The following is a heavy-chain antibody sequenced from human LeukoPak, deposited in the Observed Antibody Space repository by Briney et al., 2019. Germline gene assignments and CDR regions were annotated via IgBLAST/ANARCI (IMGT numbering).Heavy chain of an antibody. V-gene: IGHV3-30-3*01. CDR2: ISYDGSNK. CDR1: GFTLSSYA. Sequence: PGGSLRLSCAASGFTLSSYAMHWVRQAPGKGLEWVAVISYDGSNKYYADSVKGRFTISRDNSKNTLYLQMNSLRAEDTAVYYCARESGGSGSYYAYYYYGMDVWGQGTTVTVSS. J-gene: IGHJ6*02. D-gene: IGHD3-10*01. CDR3: ARESGGSGSYYAYYYYGMDV.